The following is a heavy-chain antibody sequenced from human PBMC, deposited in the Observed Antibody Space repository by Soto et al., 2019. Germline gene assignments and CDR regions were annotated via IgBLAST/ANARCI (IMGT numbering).Heavy chain of an antibody. D-gene: IGHD6-13*01. CDR1: GFTFSGYT. CDR3: ARVSEANSWHAFDI. Sequence: GGSLRLSCAASGFTFSGYTMNWVRQAPGKGLEWVSSISSTSSYIYYADSVKGRFILSRDNAKTSLYLQMNSLRAEDTAVYYCARVSEANSWHAFDIWGQGTMVTVSS. J-gene: IGHJ3*02. CDR2: ISSTSSYI. V-gene: IGHV3-21*01.